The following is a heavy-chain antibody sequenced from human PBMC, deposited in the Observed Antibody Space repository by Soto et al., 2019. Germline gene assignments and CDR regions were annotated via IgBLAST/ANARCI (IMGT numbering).Heavy chain of an antibody. Sequence: EVQLLESGGGLVQPGGSLRLSCAASGFTFSSYAMSWVRQAPGKGLEWVSYISSSSSYTNYADSVKGRFTISRDNAKNSLYLQMNSLRAEDTAVYYCARGGTTVRGAPDYWGQGTLVTVSS. V-gene: IGHV3-48*04. D-gene: IGHD3-10*01. CDR1: GFTFSSYA. CDR3: ARGGTTVRGAPDY. CDR2: ISSSSSYT. J-gene: IGHJ4*02.